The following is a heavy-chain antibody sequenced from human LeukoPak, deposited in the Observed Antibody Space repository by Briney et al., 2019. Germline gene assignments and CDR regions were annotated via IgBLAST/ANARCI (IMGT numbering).Heavy chain of an antibody. CDR1: GFTFSSYR. D-gene: IGHD3-16*01. Sequence: PGGSLRLSCAGSGFTFSSYRMNWVRQAPGKGLEWVSSISSSSSYIYYADSVKGRFTISRDNAKNSLYLQMNSLRAEDTAVYYCASEQYDYVWGSYTTNWFDPWGQGTLVTVSS. V-gene: IGHV3-21*01. CDR3: ASEQYDYVWGSYTTNWFDP. CDR2: ISSSSSYI. J-gene: IGHJ5*02.